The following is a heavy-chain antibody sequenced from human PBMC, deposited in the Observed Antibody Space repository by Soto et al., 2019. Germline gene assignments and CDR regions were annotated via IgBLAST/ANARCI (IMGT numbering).Heavy chain of an antibody. V-gene: IGHV3-9*01. CDR3: AKDRLYSSSTFDY. CDR1: GFTFDDYA. CDR2: ISWNSGSI. J-gene: IGHJ4*02. D-gene: IGHD6-6*01. Sequence: EVQLVESGGGLVQPGRSLRLSCAASGFTFDDYAMHWVRQAPGKGLEWVSGISWNSGSIGYADSVKGRFTISRDNAKNSLYLQMNSLRAEYTALYYCAKDRLYSSSTFDYWGQGTLVTVSS.